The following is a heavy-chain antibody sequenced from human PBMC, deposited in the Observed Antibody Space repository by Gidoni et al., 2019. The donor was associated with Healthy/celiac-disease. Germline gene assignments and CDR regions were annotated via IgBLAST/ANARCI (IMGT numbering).Heavy chain of an antibody. Sequence: QVQLVESGGGVVQPGRSLRLSCAASGFTFSSYGMHWVRQAPGKGLGWVAVIWYDGSNKYYADSVKGRFTISRDNSKNTLYLQMNSLRAEDTAVYYCARSLGYYGMDVWGQGTTVTVSS. D-gene: IGHD3-10*01. CDR3: ARSLGYYGMDV. CDR2: IWYDGSNK. CDR1: GFTFSSYG. V-gene: IGHV3-33*01. J-gene: IGHJ6*02.